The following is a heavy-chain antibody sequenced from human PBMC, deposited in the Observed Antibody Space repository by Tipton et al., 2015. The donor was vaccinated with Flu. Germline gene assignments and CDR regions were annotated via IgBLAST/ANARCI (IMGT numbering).Heavy chain of an antibody. CDR3: ASPEAYCGGDCYWGDYYYYYGMDV. D-gene: IGHD2-21*02. CDR1: GGTFSSYA. CDR2: IIPILGIA. J-gene: IGHJ6*02. V-gene: IGHV1-69*09. Sequence: QVQLVQSGAEVKKPGSSVKVSCKASGGTFSSYAISWVRQAPGQGLEWMGRIIPILGIANYAQKFQGRVTITADKSTSTAYMELSSLGSEDPAVYYCASPEAYCGGDCYWGDYYYYYGMDVWGQGTTVTVSS.